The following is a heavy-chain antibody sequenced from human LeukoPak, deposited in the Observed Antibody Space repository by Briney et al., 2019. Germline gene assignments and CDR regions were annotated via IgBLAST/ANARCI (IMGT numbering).Heavy chain of an antibody. CDR3: TREAGGWWGNSEFFDS. CDR1: GFTFVNYV. J-gene: IGHJ4*02. Sequence: PGGSLRLSCAASGFTFVNYVMSWVRQAPGKGLEWVGFIRSRTYGGTSEYAASVKGRVTISRDDSKSIAYLQMNSLKTEDTAVYYCTREAGGWWGNSEFFDSWGQGTLVTVAS. D-gene: IGHD4-23*01. CDR2: IRSRTYGGTS. V-gene: IGHV3-49*04.